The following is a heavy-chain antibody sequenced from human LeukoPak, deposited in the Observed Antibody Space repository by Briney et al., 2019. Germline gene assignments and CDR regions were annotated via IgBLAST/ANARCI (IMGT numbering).Heavy chain of an antibody. D-gene: IGHD3-22*01. Sequence: SETLSLTCTVSGGSISSYYWSWIRQPAGKGLEWIGRIYTSGSTNYNPSLKSRVTMSVDTSKNQFSLKLSSVTAADTAVYYCARLGRNSSSYLARPYYFDYWGQGTLVTVSS. CDR2: IYTSGST. CDR3: ARLGRNSSSYLARPYYFDY. V-gene: IGHV4-4*07. CDR1: GGSISSYY. J-gene: IGHJ4*02.